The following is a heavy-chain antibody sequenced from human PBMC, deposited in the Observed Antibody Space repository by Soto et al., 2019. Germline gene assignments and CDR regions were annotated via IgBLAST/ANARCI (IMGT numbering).Heavy chain of an antibody. CDR3: AKDVGLHDYGVEGWYFDL. D-gene: IGHD4-17*01. Sequence: QVQLVESGGGVVQPGRSLRLSCAASGFTFSSYGMHWVRQAPGKGLEWVAVISYDGSNKYYADSVKGRFTISRDNYKNTLYLQMNSLRAEDTAVYYCAKDVGLHDYGVEGWYFDLWGRGTLVTVSS. CDR2: ISYDGSNK. V-gene: IGHV3-30*18. J-gene: IGHJ2*01. CDR1: GFTFSSYG.